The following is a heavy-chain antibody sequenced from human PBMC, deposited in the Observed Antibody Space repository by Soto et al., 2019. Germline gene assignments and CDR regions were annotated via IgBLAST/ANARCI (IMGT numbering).Heavy chain of an antibody. V-gene: IGHV1-3*01. J-gene: IGHJ4*02. Sequence: ASVKVSCKASGYTFSSYAMHWVRQAPGQRLEWMGWINAGNGNTKYSQKFQGRVTITRDESTTTAYLELSSLRSDDTAVYYCARGSPGDSESPFEYWGQGALVTVSS. D-gene: IGHD2-15*01. CDR1: GYTFSSYA. CDR2: INAGNGNT. CDR3: ARGSPGDSESPFEY.